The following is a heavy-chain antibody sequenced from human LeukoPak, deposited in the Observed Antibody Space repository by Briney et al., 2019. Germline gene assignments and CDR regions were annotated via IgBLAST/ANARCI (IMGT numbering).Heavy chain of an antibody. CDR2: ISSSGSTI. CDR1: GFTFSSYE. V-gene: IGHV3-48*03. J-gene: IGHJ5*02. D-gene: IGHD6-13*01. Sequence: PGGSLRLSCAASGFTFSSYEMNWVRQAPGKGLEWVSYISSSGSTIYYADSVKGRFTISRDNSKNTLYLQMNSLRAEDTAVYYCAREFRRIAAAGGNWFDPWGQGTLVTVSS. CDR3: AREFRRIAAAGGNWFDP.